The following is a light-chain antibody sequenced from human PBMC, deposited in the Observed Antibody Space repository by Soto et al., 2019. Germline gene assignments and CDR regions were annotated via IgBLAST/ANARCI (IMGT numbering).Light chain of an antibody. V-gene: IGKV1-39*01. CDR1: QSISNH. J-gene: IGKJ1*01. CDR3: QQSYSSPPT. Sequence: DIHMTHSPSSLSASVEDRVIITCRASQSISNHLNWYQQKPGKAPKLLIFAASSLQSGVPSRFSGSRSGQDFTLTISSLQPEDFATYYCQQSYSSPPTFGQGSKVEIX. CDR2: AAS.